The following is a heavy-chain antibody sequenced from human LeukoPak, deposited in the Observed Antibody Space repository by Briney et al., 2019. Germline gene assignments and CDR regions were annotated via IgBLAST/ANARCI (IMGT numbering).Heavy chain of an antibody. CDR2: IYHSGST. V-gene: IGHV4-30-2*01. CDR3: ARGSRDYSGLDWFDP. CDR1: GVSISSGGDS. D-gene: IGHD4-17*01. Sequence: SETLSLTCAVSGVSISSGGDSWSWIRQPPGKVLEWTGYIYHSGSTYYNPSLKSRVTISVDRSKNQFSLKLSSVTAADTAVYYCARGSRDYSGLDWFDPWGQGTLVTVSS. J-gene: IGHJ5*02.